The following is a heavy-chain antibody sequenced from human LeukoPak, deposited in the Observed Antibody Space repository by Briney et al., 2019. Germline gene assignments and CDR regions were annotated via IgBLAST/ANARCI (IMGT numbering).Heavy chain of an antibody. J-gene: IGHJ4*02. V-gene: IGHV3-23*01. CDR2: ISGSGGST. D-gene: IGHD3-10*01. Sequence: GSLRLSCAASGFTFISYAMSWVRQAPGKGLEWVSAISGSGGSTYYADSVKGRFTISRDNSKNTLYLQMNSLRAEDTAVYYCAKNSLRFGEKTFDYWGQGTLVTVSS. CDR3: AKNSLRFGEKTFDY. CDR1: GFTFISYA.